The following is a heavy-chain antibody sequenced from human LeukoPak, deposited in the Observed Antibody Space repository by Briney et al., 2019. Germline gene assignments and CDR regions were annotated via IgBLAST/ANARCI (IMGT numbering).Heavy chain of an antibody. CDR1: GFTFSSYA. Sequence: GGSLRHSCAASGFTFSSYAMRWVRQAPGKGLEGVAVISYDGSNKYYADSVKGRFTISRDNSHSTLYLQMSRLRAEDTAVYHCAKGTGDTGYYFDYWGQGTLVTVSS. CDR2: ISYDGSNK. CDR3: AKGTGDTGYYFDY. D-gene: IGHD7-27*01. V-gene: IGHV3-30-3*01. J-gene: IGHJ4*02.